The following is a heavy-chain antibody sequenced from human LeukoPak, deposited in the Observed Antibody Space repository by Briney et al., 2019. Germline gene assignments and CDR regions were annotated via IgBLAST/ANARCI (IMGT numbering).Heavy chain of an antibody. V-gene: IGHV1-18*01. J-gene: IGHJ5*02. D-gene: IGHD4-11*01. CDR1: GYTFTSYG. CDR3: ATGHYSYMTTVTNWFDP. CDR2: ISAYNGNT. Sequence: ASVKVSCKASGYTFTSYGISWVRQAPGQGLEWMGWISAYNGNTNYAQKFQGRVTMTEDTSTDTAYMELSNLRSEDTAVYYCATGHYSYMTTVTNWFDPWGQGTLVTVSS.